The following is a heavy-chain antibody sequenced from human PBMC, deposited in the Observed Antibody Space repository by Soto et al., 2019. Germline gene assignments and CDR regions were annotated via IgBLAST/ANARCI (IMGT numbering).Heavy chain of an antibody. V-gene: IGHV1-69*01. CDR3: ARDLASVRGS. CDR1: GGTFSRHS. D-gene: IGHD3-10*01. J-gene: IGHJ4*02. CDR2: IIPIFDAT. Sequence: QVQMVQSGAEVKKPGSSARVSCKVSGGTFSRHSISWVRQAPGQGLEWMGGIIPIFDATQYAQKFQGRLTITADESPTTFHMALSGLRPEDTAIYYCARDLASVRGSWGQGTLVTVS.